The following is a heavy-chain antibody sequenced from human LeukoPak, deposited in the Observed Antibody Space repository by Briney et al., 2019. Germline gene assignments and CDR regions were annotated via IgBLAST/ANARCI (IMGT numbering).Heavy chain of an antibody. V-gene: IGHV1-18*01. CDR3: ARGNLGGNFDY. J-gene: IGHJ4*02. CDR2: INTYNGNT. D-gene: IGHD1-26*01. Sequence: GASVKVSCKASGCTFTAYGISWVRQAPGQGLEWMGWINTYNGNTKSAQKVQGRVTMTTDTSTNTADMELRSLASDDTAVYYCARGNLGGNFDYWGQGTLVTVSS. CDR1: GCTFTAYG.